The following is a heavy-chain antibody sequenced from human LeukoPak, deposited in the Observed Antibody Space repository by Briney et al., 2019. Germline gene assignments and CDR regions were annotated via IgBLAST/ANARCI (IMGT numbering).Heavy chain of an antibody. CDR3: ASRLPPTYSSSWPNNWFDP. V-gene: IGHV4-4*07. J-gene: IGHJ5*02. CDR2: IYTSGST. Sequence: SETLSLTCTVSGDSISSYYWSWLRQPAGKGLECIGRIYTSGSTNYNPSLKSQVTMSVNTSKNQFSLKLSSVTAADTAVYYCASRLPPTYSSSWPNNWFDPWGQGTLVTVSS. D-gene: IGHD6-13*01. CDR1: GDSISSYY.